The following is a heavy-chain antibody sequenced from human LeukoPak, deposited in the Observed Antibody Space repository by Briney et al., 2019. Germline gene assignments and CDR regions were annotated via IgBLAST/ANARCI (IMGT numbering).Heavy chain of an antibody. CDR2: ISAYNGNT. V-gene: IGHV1-18*01. J-gene: IGHJ4*02. CDR1: GYTFTRYG. D-gene: IGHD6-6*01. Sequence: GASVKVSCKASGYTFTRYGISWVRQAPGQGLEWMGWISAYNGNTNYAQKLQGRVTMTTDTSTSTAYMELRSLRSDDTAVYYCARDADIEVGYSSSSSSDYWGQGTLVTVSS. CDR3: ARDADIEVGYSSSSSSDY.